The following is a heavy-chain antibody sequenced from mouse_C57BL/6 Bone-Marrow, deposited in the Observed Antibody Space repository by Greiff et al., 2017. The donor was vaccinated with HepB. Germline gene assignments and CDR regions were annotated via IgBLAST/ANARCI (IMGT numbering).Heavy chain of an antibody. V-gene: IGHV1-81*01. CDR1: GYTFTSYG. Sequence: VKLVESGAELARPGASVKLSCKASGYTFTSYGISWVKQRTGQGLEWIGEIYPRSGNTYYNEKFKGKATLTADKSSSTAYMELRSLTSEDSAVYFCAVNPLRAYWGQGTLVTVSA. CDR3: AVNPLRAY. J-gene: IGHJ3*01. D-gene: IGHD6-1*01. CDR2: IYPRSGNT.